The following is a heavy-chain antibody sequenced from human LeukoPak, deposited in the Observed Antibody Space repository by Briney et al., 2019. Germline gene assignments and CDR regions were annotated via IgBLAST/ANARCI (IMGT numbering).Heavy chain of an antibody. CDR3: ARYRHLGY. Sequence: GGSLRLSCADSGFTFSGHWMDWVRQAPGKGLEWVANINQNGGEKYYVDSVKGRFTISRDNGKNSLYLQMNSLRAEDTAVYYCARYRHLGYWGQGTLVTVSS. CDR1: GFTFSGHW. J-gene: IGHJ4*02. CDR2: INQNGGEK. V-gene: IGHV3-7*01.